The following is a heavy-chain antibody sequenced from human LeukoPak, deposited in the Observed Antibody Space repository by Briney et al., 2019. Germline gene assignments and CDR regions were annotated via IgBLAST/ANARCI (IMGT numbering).Heavy chain of an antibody. CDR3: ARVYSYISGYFDY. Sequence: AETLCLTCKVSGYSISSGYYWGWIRQPPGKGPEGFGNSYNSGRTYYTPSLKSRVTISVDTSTNRFYLKLSSVTDADTAVYYCARVYSYISGYFDYWGQGTLVTVSS. V-gene: IGHV4-38-2*02. D-gene: IGHD5-18*01. CDR1: GYSISSGYY. J-gene: IGHJ4*02. CDR2: SYNSGRT.